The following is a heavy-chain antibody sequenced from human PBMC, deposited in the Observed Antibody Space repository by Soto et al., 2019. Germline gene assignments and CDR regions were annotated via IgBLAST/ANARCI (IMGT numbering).Heavy chain of an antibody. D-gene: IGHD4-4*01. Sequence: GGSLRLSCAASGFAFSTYPMSWVRQAPGKGLEWVSGISGSGISTYYTDSVKGRFTISRDNSKNTVFLQMNSMRDEDTAVYYCVKPPVITASYYYYDMDVWGQGTTVTVSS. J-gene: IGHJ6*02. CDR3: VKPPVITASYYYYDMDV. CDR2: ISGSGIST. CDR1: GFAFSTYP. V-gene: IGHV3-23*01.